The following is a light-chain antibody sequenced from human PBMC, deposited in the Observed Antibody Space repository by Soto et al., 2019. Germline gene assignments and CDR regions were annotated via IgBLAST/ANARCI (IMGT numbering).Light chain of an antibody. Sequence: NFMLTQPHSVSESPGKTVTISCTRSSGSIASNYVQWYQQRPGSAPTTVIYEDNQRPSVVPDRFSGSIDSSSNSASLTISGLKAEDEADYYCQSYDSSNHDVVFGGGTKVTVL. CDR3: QSYDSSNHDVV. V-gene: IGLV6-57*04. J-gene: IGLJ2*01. CDR1: SGSIASNY. CDR2: EDN.